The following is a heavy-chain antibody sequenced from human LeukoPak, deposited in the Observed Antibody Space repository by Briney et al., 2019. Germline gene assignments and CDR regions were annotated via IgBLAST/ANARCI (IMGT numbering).Heavy chain of an antibody. CDR2: MNPNSGNT. J-gene: IGHJ4*02. D-gene: IGHD5-12*01. V-gene: IGHV1-8*02. Sequence: ASVKVSCKASGYTFTGYYMHWVRQATGQGLEWMGWMNPNSGNTGYAQKFQGRVTMTRNTSISTAYMELSSLRSEDTAVYYCAIFSGATVDYWGQGTLVTVSS. CDR1: GYTFTGYY. CDR3: AIFSGATVDY.